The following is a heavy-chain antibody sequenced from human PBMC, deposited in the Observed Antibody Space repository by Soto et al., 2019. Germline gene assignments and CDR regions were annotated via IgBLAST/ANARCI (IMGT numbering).Heavy chain of an antibody. J-gene: IGHJ4*02. CDR3: ATGVIWIGYFTVDS. D-gene: IGHD3-3*01. CDR2: FIPVYRTL. V-gene: IGHV1-69*01. CDR1: GGSFGNSA. Sequence: QVLLVQSGAEVKKPGSSVKISCKASGGSFGNSAINWVRQTPGQGLEWLGGFIPVYRTLNYAQKFQGRVTITADEPTGTAYMTLNSLASNDTAVYYCATGVIWIGYFTVDSWGEGTRVTVSS.